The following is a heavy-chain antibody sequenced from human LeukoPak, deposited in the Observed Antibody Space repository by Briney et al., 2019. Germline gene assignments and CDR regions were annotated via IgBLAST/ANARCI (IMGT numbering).Heavy chain of an antibody. CDR2: IKQDGSEK. V-gene: IGHV3-7*01. CDR1: GFTFSSYW. J-gene: IGHJ4*02. D-gene: IGHD6-13*01. CDR3: ASTRWYAKPRSFDY. Sequence: PGGSLRLSCAASGFTFSSYWMSWVRQAPGKGLEWVANIKQDGSEKYYVDSVKGRFTISRDNAKNSLYLQMNSLRAEDTAVYYCASTRWYAKPRSFDYWGQGTLVTVSS.